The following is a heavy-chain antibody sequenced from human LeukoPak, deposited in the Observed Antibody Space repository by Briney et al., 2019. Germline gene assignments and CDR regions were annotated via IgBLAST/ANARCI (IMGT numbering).Heavy chain of an antibody. J-gene: IGHJ4*02. V-gene: IGHV4-34*01. Sequence: SETLSLTCAVYGGSFSGYYWSWIRQPPGKGLEWIGEINHSGSTNYNPSLKSRVTISVDTSKNQFSLKLSSVTAADTAVYYCASSSGYSYGVRLGYWGQGTLVTVSS. D-gene: IGHD5-18*01. CDR3: ASSSGYSYGVRLGY. CDR1: GGSFSGYY. CDR2: INHSGST.